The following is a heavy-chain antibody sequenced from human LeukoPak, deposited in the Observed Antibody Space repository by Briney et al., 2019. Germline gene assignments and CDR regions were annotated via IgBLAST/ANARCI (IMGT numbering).Heavy chain of an antibody. V-gene: IGHV4-4*02. D-gene: IGHD4-11*01. CDR2: IFPTGST. Sequence: SETLSLTCAVSDGSFSTNNWWSWVRQPPGKGLEWIGEIFPTGSTSYNPSLKSRVTISLDKSKNHFSLNMSSVTAADTAVHYCARDKKVALITVTKNYYYMDVWGKGTTVTVSS. CDR1: DGSFSTNNW. J-gene: IGHJ6*03. CDR3: ARDKKVALITVTKNYYYMDV.